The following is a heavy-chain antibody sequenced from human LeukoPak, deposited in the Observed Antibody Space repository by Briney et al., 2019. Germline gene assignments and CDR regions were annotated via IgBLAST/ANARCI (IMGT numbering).Heavy chain of an antibody. Sequence: PGGSLRLSCAASGFTFSSYSMNWVRQAPGKGLEWVSGISWNSGSIGYADSVKGRFTISRDNAKNSLYLQMNSLRAEDTALYYCAKGASYSSGWPGRKLFDYWGQGTLVTVSS. CDR2: ISWNSGSI. D-gene: IGHD6-19*01. CDR1: GFTFSSYS. J-gene: IGHJ4*02. CDR3: AKGASYSSGWPGRKLFDY. V-gene: IGHV3-9*01.